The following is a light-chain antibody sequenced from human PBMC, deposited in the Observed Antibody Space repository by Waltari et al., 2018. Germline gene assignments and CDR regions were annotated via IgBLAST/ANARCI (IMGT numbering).Light chain of an antibody. CDR1: QSVTSNY. CDR3: QHFGSSPYT. Sequence: EIVLTQSPGTLSLYPGERATLSCRASQSVTSNYLAWYQQKPGQAPSLLIYGASSRATGIPDRFSGSGSGTDFTLTISRLEPEDFAVYYCQHFGSSPYTFGQGTKLEIK. V-gene: IGKV3-20*01. CDR2: GAS. J-gene: IGKJ2*01.